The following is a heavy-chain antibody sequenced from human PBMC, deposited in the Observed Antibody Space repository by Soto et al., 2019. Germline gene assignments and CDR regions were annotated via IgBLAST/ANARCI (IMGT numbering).Heavy chain of an antibody. D-gene: IGHD3-3*01. V-gene: IGHV3-23*01. J-gene: IGHJ4*02. Sequence: EVQLLESGGGLVQPGGSLRLSCAASGFTFSSYAMSWVRQAPGKGLEWVSAISGSGGSTYYADSVKGRFTISRDNSKNTLYLQMNSLRAEDTAVYYCAKDSGVYDFWSGYGGGFVYWGQGTLVTVSS. CDR3: AKDSGVYDFWSGYGGGFVY. CDR1: GFTFSSYA. CDR2: ISGSGGST.